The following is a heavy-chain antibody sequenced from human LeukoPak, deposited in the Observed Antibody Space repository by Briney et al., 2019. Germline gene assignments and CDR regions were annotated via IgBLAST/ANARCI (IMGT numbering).Heavy chain of an antibody. Sequence: GASVKVSCKASGYTFTSYGISWVRQAPGQGLEWMGWISAYNGNTHYAQKLQGRVTMTTDTSTRTSYMELRSLRSDDTAVYYCARGRGSGYPDSGAFDIWGQGTMVTVSS. CDR3: ARGRGSGYPDSGAFDI. V-gene: IGHV1-18*01. J-gene: IGHJ3*02. D-gene: IGHD5-12*01. CDR2: ISAYNGNT. CDR1: GYTFTSYG.